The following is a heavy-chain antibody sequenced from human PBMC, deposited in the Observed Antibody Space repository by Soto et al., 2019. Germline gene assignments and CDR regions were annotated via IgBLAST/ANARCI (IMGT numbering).Heavy chain of an antibody. J-gene: IGHJ4*02. V-gene: IGHV1-18*01. CDR2: ISAYNGNT. CDR3: AREPNYFDY. Sequence: QVQLVQSGAEVKKPGASVKVSCKASGYTFSSYGISWVRQAPGQGLEWRGWISAYNGNTKYAQKFQGRITMTTDTATSTAYMELRSVRSDDTAVYYCAREPNYFDYWGQGTLVTVSS. CDR1: GYTFSSYG.